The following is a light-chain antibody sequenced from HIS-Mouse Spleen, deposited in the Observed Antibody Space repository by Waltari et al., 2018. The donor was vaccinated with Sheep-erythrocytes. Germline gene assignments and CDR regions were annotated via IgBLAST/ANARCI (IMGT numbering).Light chain of an antibody. CDR3: QQYYSFPFT. J-gene: IGKJ3*01. Sequence: AIWMTQSPSLLSASTGDRLTISCRMRQGISSYLAWYQQKPGKAPELLIYAATTLQSRVPSRFSGSGSGSDFTLTISWLQSEDVETYYCQQYYSFPFTFGHGTKVDIK. CDR2: AAT. CDR1: QGISSY. V-gene: IGKV1D-8*02.